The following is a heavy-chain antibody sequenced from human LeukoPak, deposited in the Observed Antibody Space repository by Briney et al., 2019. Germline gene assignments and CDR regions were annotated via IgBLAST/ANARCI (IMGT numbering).Heavy chain of an antibody. Sequence: PGGSLSLSCAASGFTFNTYGMHWVRQAPGKGLEWVAVIWYDGNSKYYADSVKGRFTISRDNSKNTLYLQMNSLRAEDTAVYYCARDGGYCSSTSCRLNWFDPWGQGTLVTVSS. CDR2: IWYDGNSK. CDR1: GFTFNTYG. D-gene: IGHD2-2*01. CDR3: ARDGGYCSSTSCRLNWFDP. J-gene: IGHJ5*02. V-gene: IGHV3-33*01.